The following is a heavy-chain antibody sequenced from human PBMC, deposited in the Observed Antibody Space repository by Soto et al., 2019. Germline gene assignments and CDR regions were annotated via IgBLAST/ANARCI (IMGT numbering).Heavy chain of an antibody. CDR3: ARGQRWLRLGRHYYGMDV. CDR1: GGTFSSYT. J-gene: IGHJ6*02. CDR2: IIPILGIA. D-gene: IGHD5-12*01. Sequence: QVQLVQSGAEVKKPGSSVKVSCKASGGTFSSYTISWVRQAPGQGLEWMGRIIPILGIANYAQKFQGRVTITADKSPSTAYMELSSLRSEDTAVYYCARGQRWLRLGRHYYGMDVWGQGTTVTVSS. V-gene: IGHV1-69*02.